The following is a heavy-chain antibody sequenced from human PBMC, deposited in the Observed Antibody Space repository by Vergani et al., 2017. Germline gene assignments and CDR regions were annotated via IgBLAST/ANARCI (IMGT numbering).Heavy chain of an antibody. J-gene: IGHJ4*02. D-gene: IGHD1-26*01. CDR1: GFTFSSYW. V-gene: IGHV3-74*01. CDR2: INSDGSST. Sequence: EVQLVESGGGLVQPGGSLRLSCAASGFTFSSYWMHWVRQAPGKGLVWVSRINSDGSSTSYADSVKGRFTISRDNAKNTLYLQMNSLRAEDTAVYYCATSYLVGATPLPDYWGQGTLVTVSS. CDR3: ATSYLVGATPLPDY.